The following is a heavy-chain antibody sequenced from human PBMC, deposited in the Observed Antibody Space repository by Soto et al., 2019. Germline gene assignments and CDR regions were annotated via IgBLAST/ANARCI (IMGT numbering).Heavy chain of an antibody. J-gene: IGHJ6*03. CDR1: GFTFSSYA. Sequence: GGSLRVSWAASGFTFSSYAMSWVRQAPGKGLEWVSAISGSGGSTYYADSVKGRFTISRDNSKNTLYLQMNSLRAEDTAVYYCAKPSPYYCSGGSCYLAYYYYYYMDVWGKGTTVTVSS. CDR3: AKPSPYYCSGGSCYLAYYYYYYMDV. V-gene: IGHV3-23*01. CDR2: ISGSGGST. D-gene: IGHD2-15*01.